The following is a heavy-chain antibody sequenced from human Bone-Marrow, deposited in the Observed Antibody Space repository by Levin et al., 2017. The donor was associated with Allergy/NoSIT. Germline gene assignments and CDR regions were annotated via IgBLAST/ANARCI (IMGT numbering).Heavy chain of an antibody. V-gene: IGHV3-33*06. Sequence: PGGSLRLSCAASGFIFTNYAMHWVRQAPGKGLEWVAVVWFDGTKTYFADSVKGRFTISRDNSMNTVHLQMNSLRDGDTAVYYCAKGGPLPGGLIQRSLPDLWGRGSLVTVSS. CDR2: VWFDGTKT. CDR3: AKGGPLPGGLIQRSLPDL. CDR1: GFIFTNYA. D-gene: IGHD3-16*01. J-gene: IGHJ2*01.